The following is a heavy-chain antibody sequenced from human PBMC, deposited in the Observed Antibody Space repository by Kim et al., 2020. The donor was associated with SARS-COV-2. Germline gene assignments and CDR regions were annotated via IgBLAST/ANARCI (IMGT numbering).Heavy chain of an antibody. V-gene: IGHV4-38-2*02. CDR1: GYSISSGYY. J-gene: IGHJ6*01. Sequence: SETLSLTCTVSGYSISSGYYWGWIRQPPGKGLEWIGSIYHSGSTYYNPSLKSRVTISVATSKNQFPLKLSSVTAADTAAYYCARAGEQWLAHPYYYYSG. CDR2: IYHSGST. D-gene: IGHD6-19*01. CDR3: ARAGEQWLAHPYYYYSG.